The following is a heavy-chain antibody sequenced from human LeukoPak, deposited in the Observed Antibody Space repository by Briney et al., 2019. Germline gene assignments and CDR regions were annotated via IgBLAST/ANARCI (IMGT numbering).Heavy chain of an antibody. Sequence: SETLSLTCAVYGGSFSDYYWSWIRQPPGKGLEWIGEIDHRESTTYNPSLKSRVTISVDTSKNQFSLKLSSVTAADTAVYYCARGTWSSSIDYWGQGTLVTVSS. D-gene: IGHD6-6*01. V-gene: IGHV4-34*01. CDR2: IDHREST. CDR1: GGSFSDYY. J-gene: IGHJ4*02. CDR3: ARGTWSSSIDY.